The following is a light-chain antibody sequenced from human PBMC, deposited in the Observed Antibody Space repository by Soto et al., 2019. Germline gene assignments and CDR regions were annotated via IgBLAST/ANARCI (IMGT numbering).Light chain of an antibody. Sequence: DIQMTQSPSSLSASVGDRVTITCQASQDISNYLNWYQQKPGKAPKLLIYDASNLETGVPSRFSGSGSGTDFPFTISRLQPEDTATYYCQQYDNLPITFGQGTRLEIK. V-gene: IGKV1-33*01. CDR3: QQYDNLPIT. CDR1: QDISNY. J-gene: IGKJ5*01. CDR2: DAS.